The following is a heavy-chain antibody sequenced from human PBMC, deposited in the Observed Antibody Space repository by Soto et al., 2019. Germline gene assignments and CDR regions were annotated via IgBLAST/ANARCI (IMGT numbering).Heavy chain of an antibody. D-gene: IGHD6-19*01. CDR2: INHSGST. J-gene: IGHJ4*02. V-gene: IGHV4-34*01. CDR1: GGSFSGYY. CDR3: ARDSSGWYEFDY. Sequence: SETLALTCTVYGGSFSGYYWSWIRQPPGKGLEWIGEINHSGSTNYNPSLKSRVTISVDTSKNQFSLKLSSVTAADTAVYYCARDSSGWYEFDYWGQGTLVTVSS.